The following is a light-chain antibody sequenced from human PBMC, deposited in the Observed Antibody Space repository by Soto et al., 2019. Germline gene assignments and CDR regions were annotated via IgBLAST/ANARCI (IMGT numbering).Light chain of an antibody. V-gene: IGLV1-40*01. CDR3: QSYDSSLSAWV. CDR2: GNS. CDR1: SSNIGAGYD. Sequence: QSVLTQPPSVSGAPGQRVTMSCTGSSSNIGAGYDVHWYQLLPGAAPKLLIYGNSNRPSGVPDRFSGSKSGTSAFLAITGLQAEDEADYYCQSYDSSLSAWVFGGGTKVTVL. J-gene: IGLJ3*02.